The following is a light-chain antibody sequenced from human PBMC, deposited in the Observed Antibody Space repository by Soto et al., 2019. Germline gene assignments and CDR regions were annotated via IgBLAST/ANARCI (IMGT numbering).Light chain of an antibody. Sequence: EVVLTQSPGTLSLSPGERATLSCRASQSVSSSYLAWYQQKPAQAPRLLIYGASSSATGIPDRFSGSGSGTDFTLTISRLEPEDFAVYYCQQYGSSPLYTFGQGTKLEIK. V-gene: IGKV3-20*01. J-gene: IGKJ2*01. CDR1: QSVSSSY. CDR2: GAS. CDR3: QQYGSSPLYT.